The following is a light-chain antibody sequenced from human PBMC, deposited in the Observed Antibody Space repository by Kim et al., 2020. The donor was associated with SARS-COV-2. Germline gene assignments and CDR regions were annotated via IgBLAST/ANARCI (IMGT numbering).Light chain of an antibody. CDR2: QDS. V-gene: IGLV3-1*01. Sequence: ELTQPPSVSVSPGQTASITCSGDKLGDKYACWYQQKPGQSPVLVIYQDSKRPSGIPERFSGSNSGNTTTLTISGSQAMDEADYYCQAWDSSVVFGGGT. CDR1: KLGDKY. CDR3: QAWDSSVV. J-gene: IGLJ2*01.